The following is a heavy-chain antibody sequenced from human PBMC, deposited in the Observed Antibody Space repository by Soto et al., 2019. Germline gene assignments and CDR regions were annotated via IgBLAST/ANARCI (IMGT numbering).Heavy chain of an antibody. CDR3: ARRSSGTHGVDY. J-gene: IGHJ4*02. CDR1: GFTFSTYG. V-gene: IGHV3-33*01. D-gene: IGHD1-26*01. CDR2: VWSDGSKE. Sequence: GGSLRLSCAAPGFTFSTYGVHWVRQAPGKGLEWVAVVWSDGSKEFYADSVKGRFTISRDNSKNTVYLQMNSLRAEDTAVYYCARRSSGTHGVDYWGQGTMVTVSS.